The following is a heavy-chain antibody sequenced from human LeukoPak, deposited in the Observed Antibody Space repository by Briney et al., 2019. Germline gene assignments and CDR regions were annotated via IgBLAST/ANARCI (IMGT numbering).Heavy chain of an antibody. CDR2: ISSSSSYI. CDR1: GFTFSSYS. Sequence: PGGSLRLSCAASGFTFSSYSMNWVRQAPGKGLEWVSSISSSSSYIYYADSVKGRFTISRDNSKNTLYLQMNSLRAEDTAVYYCAKGSVTMIVVVHFDYWGQGTLVTVSS. CDR3: AKGSVTMIVVVHFDY. J-gene: IGHJ4*02. D-gene: IGHD3-22*01. V-gene: IGHV3-21*04.